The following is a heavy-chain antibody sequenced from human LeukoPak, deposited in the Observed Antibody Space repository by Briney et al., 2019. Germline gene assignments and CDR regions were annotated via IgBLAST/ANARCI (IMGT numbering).Heavy chain of an antibody. J-gene: IGHJ6*03. CDR1: GYTFTSYG. CDR2: LNPSGGST. Sequence: GASVKVSCKASGYTFTSYGISWVRQAPGQGLEWMGILNPSGGSTNYAQKCQGRVTMTRDTSTNTVYMELSSLRSEDTAVYYCARGPSITMIRGGQWYYYMDVWGKGTTVTISS. D-gene: IGHD3-10*01. V-gene: IGHV1-46*01. CDR3: ARGPSITMIRGGQWYYYMDV.